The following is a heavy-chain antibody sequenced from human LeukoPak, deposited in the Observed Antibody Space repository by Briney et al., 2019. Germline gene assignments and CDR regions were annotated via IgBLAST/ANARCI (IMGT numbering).Heavy chain of an antibody. CDR3: ARVQRITMVRGVMGFDY. CDR2: IYHSGST. CDR1: GYSISSGYY. J-gene: IGHJ4*02. Sequence: SETLSHTCTVSGYSISSGYYWGWIRQPPGKGLEWIGSIYHSGSTYYNPSLKSRVTISVDTSKNQFSLKLSSVTAADTAVYYCARVQRITMVRGVMGFDYWGQGTLVTVSS. V-gene: IGHV4-38-2*02. D-gene: IGHD3-10*01.